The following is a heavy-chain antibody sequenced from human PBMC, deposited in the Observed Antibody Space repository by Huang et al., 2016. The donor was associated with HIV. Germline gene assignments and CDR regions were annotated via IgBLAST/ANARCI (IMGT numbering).Heavy chain of an antibody. Sequence: QVQLVQSGAEVKKPGASTKVACKASGYTFPNYYIHWVRQAPGNGFEGMGIINPKTGATNYAQKVRGRVTMTRDTSTNTVYMELRSLRSQDTAMYYCVREKGITVMVETNYFDYWGPGSQVTVSS. J-gene: IGHJ4*02. V-gene: IGHV1-46*01. CDR2: INPKTGAT. CDR1: GYTFPNYY. D-gene: IGHD3-22*01. CDR3: VREKGITVMVETNYFDY.